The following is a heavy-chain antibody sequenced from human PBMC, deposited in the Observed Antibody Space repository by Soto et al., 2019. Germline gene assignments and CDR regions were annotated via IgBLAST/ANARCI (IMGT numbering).Heavy chain of an antibody. CDR2: INEGGAT. V-gene: IGHV3-53*01. J-gene: IGHJ2*01. D-gene: IGHD2-15*01. Sequence: KGLQWVSSINEGGATFYADSVKGRFTISRDNSWNIVYLQMNSLRAEDTALYYCEDGIRNTVPVSAFLLNRSSDL. CDR3: EDGIRNTVPVSAFLLNRSSDL.